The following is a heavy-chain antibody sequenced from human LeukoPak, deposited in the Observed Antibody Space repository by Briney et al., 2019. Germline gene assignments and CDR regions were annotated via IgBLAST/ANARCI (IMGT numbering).Heavy chain of an antibody. D-gene: IGHD3-3*01. CDR1: GYTFTSYG. V-gene: IGHV1-18*01. J-gene: IGHJ5*02. CDR2: ISAYNGNT. Sequence: GASVKVSCKASGYTFTSYGISWVRQAPGQGLEWMGWISAYNGNTNYAQKLQGRVTMTTDTSTSTAYMELRSLRSDDTAVYYCALYYDFWSGPSGISWGQGTLVTVSS. CDR3: ALYYDFWSGPSGIS.